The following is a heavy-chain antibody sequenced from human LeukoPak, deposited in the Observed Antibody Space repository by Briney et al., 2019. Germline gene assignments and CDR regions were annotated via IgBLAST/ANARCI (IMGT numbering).Heavy chain of an antibody. Sequence: GGSLRLSRAASGFTFSSYGMHWVRQAPGKGLEWVAVISYDGSNKYYADSVKGRFTISRDNSKNTLYLQMNSLRAEDTAVYYCAKECPGYAFDIWGQGTMVTVSS. V-gene: IGHV3-30*18. J-gene: IGHJ3*02. D-gene: IGHD2-15*01. CDR1: GFTFSSYG. CDR3: AKECPGYAFDI. CDR2: ISYDGSNK.